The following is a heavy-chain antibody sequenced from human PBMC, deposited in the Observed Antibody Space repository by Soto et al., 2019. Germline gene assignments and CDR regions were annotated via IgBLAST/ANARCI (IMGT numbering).Heavy chain of an antibody. CDR2: IYYSGST. D-gene: IGHD3-3*01. V-gene: IGHV4-31*03. CDR3: ARVFGGGYYDFWSGYPPNNWFDP. Sequence: PSETLSLTCTVSGGSISSGGYYWSWIRQHPGKGLEWIGYIYYSGSTYYNPSLKSRVTISVDTSKNQFSLKLSSVTAADTAVYYCARVFGGGYYDFWSGYPPNNWFDPWGQGTLVTVSS. CDR1: GGSISSGGYY. J-gene: IGHJ5*02.